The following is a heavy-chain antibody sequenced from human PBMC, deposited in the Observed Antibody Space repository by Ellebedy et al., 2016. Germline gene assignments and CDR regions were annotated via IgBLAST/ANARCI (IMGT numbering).Heavy chain of an antibody. CDR2: IKYDGSEE. J-gene: IGHJ5*02. D-gene: IGHD3-10*01. CDR1: GFIFSNSW. V-gene: IGHV3-7*03. Sequence: GESLKLSCAASGFIFSNSWMSWVRQASGKGLEWVANIKYDGSEEYYVDSVKGRFTISRDNAKNSLYLQTNSLRAEDTAVYYCARHPLLWFGELNWFDPWGQGTLVTVSS. CDR3: ARHPLLWFGELNWFDP.